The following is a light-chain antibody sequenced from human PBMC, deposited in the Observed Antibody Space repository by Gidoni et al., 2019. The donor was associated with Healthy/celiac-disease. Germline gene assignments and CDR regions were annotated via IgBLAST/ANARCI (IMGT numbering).Light chain of an antibody. J-gene: IGLJ2*01. CDR3: NSRDSSGNHLV. CDR2: GKN. V-gene: IGLV3-19*01. CDR1: SLRSYY. Sequence: SSALTQDPAVSVALGQTVRITCQGDSLRSYYASWYQQKPGQAPVLVIYGKNNRPSGIPDRFSGSSSGNTAFLTITGAQAEDEADYYCNSRDSSGNHLVFGGGTKLTVL.